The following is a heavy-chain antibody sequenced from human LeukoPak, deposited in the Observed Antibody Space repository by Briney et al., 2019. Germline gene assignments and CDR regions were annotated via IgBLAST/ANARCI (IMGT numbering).Heavy chain of an antibody. CDR3: ARSAGTNYYYYYMDV. CDR1: GYTLTDYY. V-gene: IGHV1-2*02. J-gene: IGHJ6*03. D-gene: IGHD1-1*01. Sequence: ASVNVSCKASGYTLTDYYMHWVRQAPGQGLEWMGWINPNSSGTNYAQKFQGRVTMTRDTSISTAYMELSRLRSDDTAVYYCARSAGTNYYYYYMDVWGKGTTVTVS. CDR2: INPNSSGT.